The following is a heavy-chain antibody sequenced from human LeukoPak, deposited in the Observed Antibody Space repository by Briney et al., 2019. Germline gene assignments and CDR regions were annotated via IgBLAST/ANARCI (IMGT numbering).Heavy chain of an antibody. J-gene: IGHJ4*02. CDR2: SNPNSGGT. Sequence: ASVKVSCKASGYTFTGYYMHWVRQAPGQGLEWMGWSNPNSGGTNYAQKFQGRVTMTRDTSISTAYMELSRLRSDDTAVYYCARDPPNPNIAMTDREGDYWGQGTLVTVSS. V-gene: IGHV1-2*02. CDR3: ARDPPNPNIAMTDREGDY. CDR1: GYTFTGYY. D-gene: IGHD6-19*01.